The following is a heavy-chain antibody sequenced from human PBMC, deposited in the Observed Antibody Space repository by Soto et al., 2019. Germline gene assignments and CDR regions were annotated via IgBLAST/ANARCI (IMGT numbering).Heavy chain of an antibody. CDR2: IYDSGNMY. CDR1: GGSITSGGHY. Sequence: SETLSLTCTVSGGSITSGGHYWGWIRQYPGKGLEWIGHIYDSGNMYFYNPSLKSRVTISADTSKNQFSLKLSSVTAADTAVYYCARDFGYYDSSGSEKCYYYYGMDVWGQGTTVTVSS. CDR3: ARDFGYYDSSGSEKCYYYYGMDV. V-gene: IGHV4-31*03. D-gene: IGHD3-22*01. J-gene: IGHJ6*02.